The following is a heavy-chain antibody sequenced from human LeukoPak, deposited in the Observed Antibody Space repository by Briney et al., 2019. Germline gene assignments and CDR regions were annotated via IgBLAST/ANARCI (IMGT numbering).Heavy chain of an antibody. Sequence: ASAKVSCKVPGYTLTELSMHWARQAPGKGLEWMGGFDPEDGETIYAQKFQGRVTMTEDTSTDTAYMELSSLRSEDTAVYYCATNLATVVTPAYYWGQGTLVTVSS. CDR1: GYTLTELS. CDR2: FDPEDGET. D-gene: IGHD4-23*01. J-gene: IGHJ4*02. CDR3: ATNLATVVTPAYY. V-gene: IGHV1-24*01.